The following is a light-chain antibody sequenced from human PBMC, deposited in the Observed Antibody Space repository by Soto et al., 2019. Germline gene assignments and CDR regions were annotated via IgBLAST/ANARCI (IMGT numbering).Light chain of an antibody. V-gene: IGKV3-11*01. CDR2: QAS. J-gene: IGKJ4*01. Sequence: ESVLTQSAATLSVSPGERATLSCRASQSVSNYLAWYQQKPGQAPRLLIYQASNRATGIPARFSGSGSGTDFTLTISSLEPEDFAVYYCQQRSDWPGLTFGGRTKVDIK. CDR3: QQRSDWPGLT. CDR1: QSVSNY.